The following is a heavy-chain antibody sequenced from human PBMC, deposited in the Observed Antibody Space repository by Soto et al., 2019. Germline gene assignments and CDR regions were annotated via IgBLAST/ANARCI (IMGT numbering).Heavy chain of an antibody. CDR3: ARGGYYDNTWGKLSHYGLDV. D-gene: IGHD3-16*01. CDR2: ISPYNDYT. Sequence: QVQLVQSAAEVKKPGASVRVSCKASGYTFIRYGIAWVRQAPGQGLEWMGWISPYNDYTIYAQKLQGRVTMTADTPTRTVYMELRGLQSDDTAVYSCARGGYYDNTWGKLSHYGLDVWGQGTSVTVSS. CDR1: GYTFIRYG. J-gene: IGHJ6*02. V-gene: IGHV1-18*01.